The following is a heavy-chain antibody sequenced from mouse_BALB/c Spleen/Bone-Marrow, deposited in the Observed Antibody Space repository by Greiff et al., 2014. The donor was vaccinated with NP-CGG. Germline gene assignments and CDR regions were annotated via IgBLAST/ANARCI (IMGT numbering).Heavy chain of an antibody. CDR1: GFTFSSFG. V-gene: IGHV5-17*02. J-gene: IGHJ4*01. CDR3: ARKGAMITHYYAMDY. Sequence: DVQLQESGGGLVQPGGSRKLSCAASGFTFSSFGMHWVHQAPEKGLEWVAYISNGSSTIYYADTVKGRFTISRDNPKNTLFLQMTSLRSEDTAMYYCARKGAMITHYYAMDYWGQGTSVTVSA. D-gene: IGHD2-4*01. CDR2: ISNGSSTI.